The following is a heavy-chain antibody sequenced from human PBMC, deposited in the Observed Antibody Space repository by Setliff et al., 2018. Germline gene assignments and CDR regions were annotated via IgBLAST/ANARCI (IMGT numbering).Heavy chain of an antibody. J-gene: IGHJ4*02. CDR3: AKDYQSDSGWDFDY. CDR1: GFTFSSYA. V-gene: IGHV3-30*01. D-gene: IGHD6-19*01. Sequence: GESLKISCAASGFTFSSYAMHWVRQAPGRGLEWVAVISYDGSNKYYADSVKGRFTISRDNSKNTLYLQMNSLRPEDTAVYYCAKDYQSDSGWDFDYWGQGTLVTVSS. CDR2: ISYDGSNK.